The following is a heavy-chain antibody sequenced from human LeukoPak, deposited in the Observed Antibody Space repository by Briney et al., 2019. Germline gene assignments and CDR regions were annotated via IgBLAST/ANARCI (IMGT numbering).Heavy chain of an antibody. V-gene: IGHV3-30*03. D-gene: IGHD2-15*01. CDR3: AVLSKDY. Sequence: GGSLRLSCAASGFTFSSYGMHWVRQAPGKGLEWVAVISYDGSNKYYADSVKGRFTISRDNSKNTLNLQMNSLRAEDTAVYYCAVLSKDYWGQGTLVTVSS. J-gene: IGHJ4*02. CDR2: ISYDGSNK. CDR1: GFTFSSYG.